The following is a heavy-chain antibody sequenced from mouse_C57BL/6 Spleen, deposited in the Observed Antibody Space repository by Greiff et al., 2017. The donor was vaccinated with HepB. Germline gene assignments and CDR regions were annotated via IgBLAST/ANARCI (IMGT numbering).Heavy chain of an antibody. CDR3: TRNGYGSSYDWYFDV. CDR2: IDPETGGT. J-gene: IGHJ1*03. D-gene: IGHD1-1*01. CDR1: GYTFTDYE. V-gene: IGHV1-15*01. Sequence: VQLQQSGAELVRPGASVTLSCKASGYTFTDYEMHWVKQTPVHGLEWIGAIDPETGGTAYNQKFKGKAILTADKSSSTAYMELRSLTSEDSAVYYCTRNGYGSSYDWYFDVWGTGTTVTVSS.